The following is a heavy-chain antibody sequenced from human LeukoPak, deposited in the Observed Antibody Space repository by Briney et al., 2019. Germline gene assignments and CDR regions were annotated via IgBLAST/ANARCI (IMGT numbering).Heavy chain of an antibody. D-gene: IGHD3-22*01. Sequence: PSETLSLTCTVSGGSISSYYWSWIRQPPGKGLEWIGYIYYSGRTNYNPSLKSRVTISVDTSKNQFSLKLSSVTAADTAVYYCARESHYYDSSGYYRYWGQGTLVTVSS. J-gene: IGHJ4*02. CDR2: IYYSGRT. V-gene: IGHV4-59*01. CDR3: ARESHYYDSSGYYRY. CDR1: GGSISSYY.